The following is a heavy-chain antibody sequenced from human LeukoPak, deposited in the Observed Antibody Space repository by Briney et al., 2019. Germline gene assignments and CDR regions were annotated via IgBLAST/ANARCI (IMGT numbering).Heavy chain of an antibody. CDR1: GFTFSSYW. CDR2: IKQDGSEK. D-gene: IGHD2-15*01. Sequence: PGVSLRLSCAASGFTFSSYWMSWVRQAPGKGLEWVANIKQDGSEKYYVDSVKGRFTISRDNAKNSLYLQMNSLRAEDTAVYYCASPLVVAATANVDYWGQGTLVTVSS. V-gene: IGHV3-7*01. CDR3: ASPLVVAATANVDY. J-gene: IGHJ4*02.